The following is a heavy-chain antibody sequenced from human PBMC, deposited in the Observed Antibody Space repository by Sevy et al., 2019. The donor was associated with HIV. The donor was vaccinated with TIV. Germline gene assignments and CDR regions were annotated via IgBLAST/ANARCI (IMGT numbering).Heavy chain of an antibody. D-gene: IGHD5-12*01. J-gene: IGHJ4*02. CDR1: GFTFSSYG. Sequence: GGSLRLSCAASGFTFSSYGMHWVRQAPGKGLEWVAFIRYDGSNKYYADSVKGRFTISRDNSKNTLYLQMNSLRAEDTAVYYCAREVGDGYNPRYYFDFWGQGTLVTVSS. V-gene: IGHV3-30*02. CDR2: IRYDGSNK. CDR3: AREVGDGYNPRYYFDF.